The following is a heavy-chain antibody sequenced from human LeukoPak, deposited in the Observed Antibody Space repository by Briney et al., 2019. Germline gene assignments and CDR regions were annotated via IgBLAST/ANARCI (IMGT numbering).Heavy chain of an antibody. CDR3: ARMSGYDFGY. CDR2: ISSSGSTI. CDR1: GFTFSSYE. J-gene: IGHJ4*02. D-gene: IGHD5-12*01. Sequence: GGSLRLSCAASGFTFSSYEMNWVRQAPGKGLEWVSYISSSGSTIYYADSVKGRFTISRDNAKNSLYLQMNSLRAEDTAVYYFARMSGYDFGYWGQGTLVTVSS. V-gene: IGHV3-48*03.